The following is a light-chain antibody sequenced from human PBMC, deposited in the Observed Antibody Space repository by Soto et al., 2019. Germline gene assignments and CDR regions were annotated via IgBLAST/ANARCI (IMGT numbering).Light chain of an antibody. CDR1: SRDVGGDNY. CDR3: CSYAGSNNYV. CDR2: EVN. Sequence: QSVLTQLPSASGSPGQSVTISCPGTSRDVGGDNYVSWYQQHPGKAPKVMIYEVNKRPSGVPDRFSGSKSGNTASLPVSRLLAEDEADYYCCSYAGSNNYVFGTGTKVTV. V-gene: IGLV2-8*01. J-gene: IGLJ1*01.